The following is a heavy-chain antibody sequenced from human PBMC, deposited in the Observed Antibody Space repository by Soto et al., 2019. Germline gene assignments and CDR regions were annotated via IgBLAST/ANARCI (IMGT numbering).Heavy chain of an antibody. Sequence: QVQLVQSGAEVKKPGASVKVSCKASGYTFTSYYMHWVRQAPGQGLEWMGIINPSGGSTSYAQKFQGRVTMTRDTSTSTVYMELSSLRSEDTAVYYCARDGDSSSSDYYYGMDVWGQGTTVTVSS. CDR1: GYTFTSYY. D-gene: IGHD6-6*01. CDR2: INPSGGST. V-gene: IGHV1-46*01. CDR3: ARDGDSSSSDYYYGMDV. J-gene: IGHJ6*02.